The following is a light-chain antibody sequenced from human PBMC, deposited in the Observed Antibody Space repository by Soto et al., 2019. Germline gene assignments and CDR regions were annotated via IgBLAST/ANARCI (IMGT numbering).Light chain of an antibody. J-gene: IGKJ1*01. CDR3: QEYNGRSS. Sequence: RVTTKSPATLSVSPGERATLSCRASQNVSGDLAWYQQKPGQAPRLLIYRTSTRATGIPARFSGSGSGTEFPLTISSLQSDDCAVYYCQEYNGRSSFGQGTKVEIK. V-gene: IGKV3-15*01. CDR1: QNVSGD. CDR2: RTS.